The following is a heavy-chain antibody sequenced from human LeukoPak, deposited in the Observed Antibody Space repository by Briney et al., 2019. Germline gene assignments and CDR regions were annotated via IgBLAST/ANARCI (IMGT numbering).Heavy chain of an antibody. J-gene: IGHJ4*02. CDR2: IGPTGTDR. Sequence: GGSLRLSCAASGFTFSSCGFNWVRQAPGKGLEWVSSIGPTGTDRYYADSVRGRFTISRDNAKNSMYLQMDSLRDEDTAVYYCATETIGRHSDYWGQGTLLTVSS. CDR3: ATETIGRHSDY. CDR1: GFTFSSCG. V-gene: IGHV3-21*01. D-gene: IGHD1-14*01.